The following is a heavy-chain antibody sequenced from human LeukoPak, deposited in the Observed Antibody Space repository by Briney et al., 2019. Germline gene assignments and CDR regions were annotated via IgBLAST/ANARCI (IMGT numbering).Heavy chain of an antibody. D-gene: IGHD3-22*01. J-gene: IGHJ4*02. CDR1: GGSLSSSSYY. CDR3: ARGGRYYDTRGYHREYYFDY. Sequence: SETLSLTCTVSGGSLSSSSYYWGWIRQPPGKGLEWIGSIYYSGSTYYNPSLKSRVTISVDTSKNQFSLKLSSVTAADTAVYYCARGGRYYDTRGYHREYYFDYWGPGTLVTVSS. V-gene: IGHV4-39*07. CDR2: IYYSGST.